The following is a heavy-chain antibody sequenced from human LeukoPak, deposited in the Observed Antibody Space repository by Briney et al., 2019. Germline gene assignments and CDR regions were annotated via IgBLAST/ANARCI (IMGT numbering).Heavy chain of an antibody. Sequence: PGGSLRLSCAASGFTFSSYSMTWVRQAPGKGLEWVASFTSRSRSIYYADSVKGRFTISRDNSKITLYLQMHSLRAEDTAVYYCAKSMTTVVTPDYWGQGPLVTVSS. J-gene: IGHJ4*02. CDR1: GFTFSSYS. CDR3: AKSMTTVVTPDY. V-gene: IGHV3-21*01. D-gene: IGHD4-23*01. CDR2: FTSRSRSI.